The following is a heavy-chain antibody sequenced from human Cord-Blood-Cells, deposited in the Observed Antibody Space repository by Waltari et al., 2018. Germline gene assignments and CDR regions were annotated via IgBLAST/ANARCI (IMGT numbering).Heavy chain of an antibody. J-gene: IGHJ4*02. V-gene: IGHV3-7*01. D-gene: IGHD2-15*01. CDR1: GFTFSSYW. CDR3: ARTVVTDY. CDR2: IKEDGSEK. Sequence: EVQLVESGGGLVQPGGSLRLSCAASGFTFSSYWMSWVRQAPGNGREGVAKIKEDGSEKYYVDSVKGRFTISRDNAKNSLYLQMNSLRAEDTAVYYCARTVVTDYWGQGTLVTVSS.